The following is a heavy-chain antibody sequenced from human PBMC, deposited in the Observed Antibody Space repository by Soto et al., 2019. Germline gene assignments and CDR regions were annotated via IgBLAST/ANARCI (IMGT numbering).Heavy chain of an antibody. CDR1: GFTFSSYA. V-gene: IGHV3-23*01. J-gene: IGHJ4*02. CDR3: ARRGSGRDSAY. D-gene: IGHD1-26*01. CDR2: IRGSGGST. Sequence: EVQLLESGGGLVQPGGSLRLSCAASGFTFSSYAMRWVRQAPGKGLEWVSAIRGSGGSTYYADSVKGRFTISRDSAKNTLYLQMNSLRAEDTAVYYCARRGSGRDSAYWGQGTLVTVSS.